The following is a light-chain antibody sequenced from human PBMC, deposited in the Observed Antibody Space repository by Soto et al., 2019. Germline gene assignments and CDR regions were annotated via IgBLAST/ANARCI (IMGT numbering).Light chain of an antibody. Sequence: QSALTQPPSASGSPGQSVTISCTGTSSDVGGYDFVSWYQQHPGKAPQILIYEVSKRASGVPDRFSGYKSGNTASLTVSGLQPDDEADYYCNSYGGNTNVVFGGGTKLTV. V-gene: IGLV2-8*01. CDR1: SSDVGGYDF. CDR2: EVS. J-gene: IGLJ2*01. CDR3: NSYGGNTNVV.